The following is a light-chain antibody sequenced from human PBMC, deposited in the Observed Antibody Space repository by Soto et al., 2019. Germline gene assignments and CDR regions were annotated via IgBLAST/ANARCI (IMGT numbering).Light chain of an antibody. J-gene: IGLJ2*01. Sequence: QPVLTQSPSASASLGASVKLTCTLSSGHSSYAIAWHQQQPEKGPRYLMKLNSDGSHSKGDGIPDRFSGSISGAERYLTISSLQSEEEADYYCQTWGTGIRVFVGGTQLTVL. CDR3: QTWGTGIRV. CDR2: LNSDGSH. V-gene: IGLV4-69*01. CDR1: SGHSSYA.